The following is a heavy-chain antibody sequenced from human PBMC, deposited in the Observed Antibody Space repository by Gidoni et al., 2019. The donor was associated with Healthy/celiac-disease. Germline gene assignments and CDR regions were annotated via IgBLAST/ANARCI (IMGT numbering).Heavy chain of an antibody. V-gene: IGHV3-21*01. Sequence: QAPGKGLEWVSSISSSSSYIYYADSVKGRFTIFRDNAKNSLYLQMNSLRAEDTAVYYCASSKRDDYVWGSRRGGDAFDIWGQGTMVTVSS. CDR2: ISSSSSYI. J-gene: IGHJ3*02. CDR3: ASSKRDDYVWGSRRGGDAFDI. D-gene: IGHD3-16*01.